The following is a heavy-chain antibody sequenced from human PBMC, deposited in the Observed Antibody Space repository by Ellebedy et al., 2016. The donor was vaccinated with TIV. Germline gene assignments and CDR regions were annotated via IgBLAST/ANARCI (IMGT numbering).Heavy chain of an antibody. Sequence: GGSLRLXXAASGFTFSSSAMHWVRQAPGKGLEWVASMSSDGRYKYYAGSVKGRFTISRDNSENTLYLRMDSLRGDDTAVYYCARGGTAGGFDVWGQGTMVTVSS. J-gene: IGHJ3*01. CDR3: ARGGTAGGFDV. V-gene: IGHV3-30*04. CDR2: MSSDGRYK. D-gene: IGHD2-8*02. CDR1: GFTFSSSA.